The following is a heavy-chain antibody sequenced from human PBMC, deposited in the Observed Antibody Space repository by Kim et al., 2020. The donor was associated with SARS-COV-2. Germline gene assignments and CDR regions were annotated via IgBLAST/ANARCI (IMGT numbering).Heavy chain of an antibody. CDR3: ALHPPGGKWLVQVAGMDV. V-gene: IGHV5-10-1*01. CDR1: GYSFTSYW. CDR2: IDPSDSYT. J-gene: IGHJ6*02. Sequence: GESLKISCKGSGYSFTSYWISWVRQMPGKGLEWMGRIDPSDSYTNYSPSFQGHVTISADKSISTAYLQWSSLKASDTAMYYCALHPPGGKWLVQVAGMDVWGQGTTVTVSS. D-gene: IGHD6-19*01.